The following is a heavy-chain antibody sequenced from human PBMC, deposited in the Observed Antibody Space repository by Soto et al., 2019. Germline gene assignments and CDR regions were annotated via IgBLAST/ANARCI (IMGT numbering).Heavy chain of an antibody. Sequence: PGGSLRLPCAVSGFSVSNTYMRWVRLAPGKGLEWVSVIYRGIATHYADSVKGRFTISRDNSKNTVYLQMNSLRAEDTAVYYCARDRSDSSRADSFDIWGQGTMVTVSS. V-gene: IGHV3-53*01. CDR2: IYRGIAT. CDR1: GFSVSNTY. CDR3: ARDRSDSSRADSFDI. D-gene: IGHD6-25*01. J-gene: IGHJ3*02.